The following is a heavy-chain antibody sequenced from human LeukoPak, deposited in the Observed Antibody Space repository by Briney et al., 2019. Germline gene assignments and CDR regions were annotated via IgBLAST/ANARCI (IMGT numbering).Heavy chain of an antibody. V-gene: IGHV4-4*07. CDR3: ASDSGVLGFLDY. J-gene: IGHJ4*02. D-gene: IGHD7-27*01. Sequence: SETLSLTCSVSGGSMNTHYWNWIRQPAGKGLEWIGRIYTSGSTNYNPSLKSRVTMSVDTSKNQFSLKLSSVTAADTAVYYCASDSGVLGFLDYWGQGTLVTVSS. CDR1: GGSMNTHY. CDR2: IYTSGST.